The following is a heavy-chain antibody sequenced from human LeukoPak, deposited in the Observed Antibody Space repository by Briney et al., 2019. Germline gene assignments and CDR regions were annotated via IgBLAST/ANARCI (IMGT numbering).Heavy chain of an antibody. CDR1: GFTVSSNY. Sequence: GGSLRLSCAASGFTVSSNYMSWVRQAPGKGLEWVSVIYISGRTYYADSVRGRFTISRDNSKNTLYLQMNSLRAEDTAVYYCARDREYSSLLDYWGQGTLVTVSS. CDR2: IYISGRT. CDR3: ARDREYSSLLDY. J-gene: IGHJ4*02. D-gene: IGHD6-6*01. V-gene: IGHV3-66*03.